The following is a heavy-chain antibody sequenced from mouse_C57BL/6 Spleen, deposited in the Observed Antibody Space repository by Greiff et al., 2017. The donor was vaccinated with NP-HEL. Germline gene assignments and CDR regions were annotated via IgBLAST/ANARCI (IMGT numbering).Heavy chain of an antibody. V-gene: IGHV7-1*01. CDR3: ARDADGYYAYAMDY. D-gene: IGHD2-3*01. J-gene: IGHJ4*01. CDR2: SRNKANDYTT. Sequence: EVNVVESGGGLVQSGRSLRLSCATSGFTFSDFYMEWVRQAPGKGLEWIAASRNKANDYTTEYSASVKGRFIVSRDTSQSILYLQMNALRAEDTAIYYCARDADGYYAYAMDYWGQGTSVTVSS. CDR1: GFTFSDFY.